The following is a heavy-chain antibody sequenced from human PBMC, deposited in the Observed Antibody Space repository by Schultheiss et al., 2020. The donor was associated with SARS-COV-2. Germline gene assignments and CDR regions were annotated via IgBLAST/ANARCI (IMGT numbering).Heavy chain of an antibody. CDR1: GYTFTGYY. V-gene: IGHV1-46*01. D-gene: IGHD6-19*01. CDR3: ARDRPNSSGWYYFDY. Sequence: ASVKVSCKASGYTFTGYYMHWVRQAPGQGLEWMGIINPSGGSTSYAQKFQGRVSMTRDTSTSTVYMELSSLRSEDTAVYYCARDRPNSSGWYYFDYWGQGTLVTVSS. J-gene: IGHJ4*02. CDR2: INPSGGST.